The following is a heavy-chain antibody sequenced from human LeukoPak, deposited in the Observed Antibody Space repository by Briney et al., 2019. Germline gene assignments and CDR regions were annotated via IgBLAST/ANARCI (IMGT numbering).Heavy chain of an antibody. Sequence: SETLSLTCTVSGGSISSYYWSWIRQPAGKGLEWIGRIKTSGTTNTNPSLKSRVTMSIDTSKNQVSLKLNSLTAADTAVYYCARERGAYSYGIDYWGQGTLVTVSS. CDR3: ARERGAYSYGIDY. CDR2: IKTSGTT. CDR1: GGSISSYY. D-gene: IGHD5-18*01. V-gene: IGHV4-4*07. J-gene: IGHJ4*02.